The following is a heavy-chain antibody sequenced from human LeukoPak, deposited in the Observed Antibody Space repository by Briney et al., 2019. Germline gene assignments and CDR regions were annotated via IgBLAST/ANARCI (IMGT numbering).Heavy chain of an antibody. CDR3: ARVMGCSSTSCYKNYYYMDV. Sequence: ASVKVSCKASGYTFTSYDINWVRQATGQGLEWMGWMNPNSGNTGYAQKFQGRVTMTRNTSISTAYMELRSLRSDDTAVYYCARVMGCSSTSCYKNYYYMDVWGKGTTVTVSS. D-gene: IGHD2-2*02. CDR2: MNPNSGNT. CDR1: GYTFTSYD. J-gene: IGHJ6*03. V-gene: IGHV1-8*01.